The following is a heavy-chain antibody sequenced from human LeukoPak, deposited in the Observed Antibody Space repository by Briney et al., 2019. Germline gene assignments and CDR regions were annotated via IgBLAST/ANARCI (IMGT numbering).Heavy chain of an antibody. J-gene: IGHJ6*04. CDR2: IQYDGSKE. Sequence: GGSLRLSCAASGFMFSSYGMHWVRQAPGKGLEWVAFIQYDGSKEYYADSVKGRFTISRDDSKNTLYLQMNSLRAEDTAVYYCAELGITMIGGVWGKGTTVTISS. CDR3: AELGITMIGGV. D-gene: IGHD3-10*02. V-gene: IGHV3-30*02. CDR1: GFMFSSYG.